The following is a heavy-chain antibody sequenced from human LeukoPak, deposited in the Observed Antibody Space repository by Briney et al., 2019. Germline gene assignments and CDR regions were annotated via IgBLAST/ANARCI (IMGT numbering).Heavy chain of an antibody. D-gene: IGHD6-13*01. CDR2: ISSSSSYI. J-gene: IGHJ3*02. CDR1: GFTFSSYT. Sequence: GGSLRLSCAASGFTFSSYTMNWVRQAPGKGLEWVSSISSSSSYIYYADSVKGRFTISRDNAKNSLYLQMNSLRAEDTAVYYCARPDEQQLVRDAFDIWGQGTMVTVSS. CDR3: ARPDEQQLVRDAFDI. V-gene: IGHV3-21*01.